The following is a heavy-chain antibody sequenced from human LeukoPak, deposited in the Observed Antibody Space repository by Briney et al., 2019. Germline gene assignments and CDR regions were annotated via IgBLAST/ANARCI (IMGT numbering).Heavy chain of an antibody. CDR2: IYDSGST. D-gene: IGHD2-2*01. CDR3: ERALVPNLAAFDT. CDR1: GGSISSYY. J-gene: IGHJ3*02. V-gene: IGHV4-59*01. Sequence: SETLSLTCTVSGGSISSYYWSWIRQPPGKGLEWIGYIYDSGSTNYNPSLKSRVTISVDTSKNQFSLKLSSVTAADTAVYYCERALVPNLAAFDTWGQGTMVTVS.